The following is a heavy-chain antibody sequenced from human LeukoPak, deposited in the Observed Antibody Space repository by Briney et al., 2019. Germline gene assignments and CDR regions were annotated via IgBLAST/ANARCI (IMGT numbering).Heavy chain of an antibody. J-gene: IGHJ4*02. D-gene: IGHD5-18*01. Sequence: GGSLRLSCAASGFTFSSYGMSWVRQAPGKGLEWVSAISGSGGSTYYADSVKGRFTISRDNSKNTLYLQMNSLRAEDTAVYYCAKDIRRDTAMGFEFDYWGQGTLVTVSS. CDR1: GFTFSSYG. CDR2: ISGSGGST. V-gene: IGHV3-23*01. CDR3: AKDIRRDTAMGFEFDY.